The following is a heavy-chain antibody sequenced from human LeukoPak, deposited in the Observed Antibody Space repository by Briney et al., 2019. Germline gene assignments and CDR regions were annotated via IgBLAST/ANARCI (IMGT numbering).Heavy chain of an antibody. CDR1: GFTFSSYG. CDR2: ISYDGSKK. D-gene: IGHD3-10*01. CDR3: AKAYYGWGSPLYWFDP. Sequence: PGGSLRLSCAASGFTFSSYGMHWVRQAPGKGLEWVAIISYDGSKKYYGDSVKGRFTISRDNSKNTLYLQMNSLRAEDTAVYYCAKAYYGWGSPLYWFDPWGQGTLVTVSS. V-gene: IGHV3-30*18. J-gene: IGHJ5*02.